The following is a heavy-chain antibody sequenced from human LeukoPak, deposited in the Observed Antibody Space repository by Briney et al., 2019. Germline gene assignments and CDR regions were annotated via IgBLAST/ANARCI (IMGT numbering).Heavy chain of an antibody. Sequence: ASVKVSCKASGYTFTGYYMHWVRQAPGQGLEWMGRINPNSGGTNYAQKFQGRVTMTRDTSISTAYMELSRLRSDDTAVYYCAREKGHCSSTSCDFDYWGPGTLVTVSS. CDR1: GYTFTGYY. D-gene: IGHD2-2*01. V-gene: IGHV1-2*06. CDR2: INPNSGGT. J-gene: IGHJ4*02. CDR3: AREKGHCSSTSCDFDY.